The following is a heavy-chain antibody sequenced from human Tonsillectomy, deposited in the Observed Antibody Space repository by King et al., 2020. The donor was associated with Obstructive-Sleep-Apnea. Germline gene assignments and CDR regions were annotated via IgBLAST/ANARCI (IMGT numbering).Heavy chain of an antibody. Sequence: VQLVESGGVVVQPGGSLRLSCAASGFTFDDYTMHWVRQAPGKGLEWVSLINCDGGGTYYADSAKGRFPISSDNSKNSLYLQMNSLRTEDTALYYCAKDFCSGGSCYYFDYWGQGTLVTVSS. D-gene: IGHD2-15*01. CDR1: GFTFDDYT. CDR2: INCDGGGT. J-gene: IGHJ4*02. CDR3: AKDFCSGGSCYYFDY. V-gene: IGHV3-43*01.